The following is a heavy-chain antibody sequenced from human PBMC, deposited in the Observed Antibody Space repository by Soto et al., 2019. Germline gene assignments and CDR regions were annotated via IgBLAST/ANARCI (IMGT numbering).Heavy chain of an antibody. Sequence: ASVKVSCKASGYTFTSYGISWVRQAPGQGLEWMGWISAYNGNTNYAQKLQGRVTMTTDTSTSTAYMELRSLRSDDTAMYYCARDNYYDSSGYFSFDYWGQGTLVTVSS. CDR1: GYTFTSYG. V-gene: IGHV1-18*04. CDR3: ARDNYYDSSGYFSFDY. J-gene: IGHJ4*02. CDR2: ISAYNGNT. D-gene: IGHD3-22*01.